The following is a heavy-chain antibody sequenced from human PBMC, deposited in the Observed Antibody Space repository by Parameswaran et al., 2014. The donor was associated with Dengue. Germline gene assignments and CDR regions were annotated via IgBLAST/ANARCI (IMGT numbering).Heavy chain of an antibody. CDR1: GYSFTDYY. Sequence: GGPVRLSCKASGYSFTDYYMHWLRQAPGQGLEWMGWINPYSGVTNYAQKFQGRVTMTRDTSINTAYMELSRLRSDDTAVYYCANIQLWLGPFDYWGRGTLVTVSS. J-gene: IGHJ4*02. D-gene: IGHD5-18*01. CDR3: ANIQLWLGPFDY. V-gene: IGHV1-2*02. CDR2: INPYSGVT.